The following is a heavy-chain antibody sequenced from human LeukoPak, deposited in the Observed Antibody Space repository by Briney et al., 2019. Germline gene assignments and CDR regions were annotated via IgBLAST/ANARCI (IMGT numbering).Heavy chain of an antibody. CDR3: ARGLIVAVRTQLPPDF. J-gene: IGHJ4*02. CDR1: GFTFSGYE. V-gene: IGHV3-48*03. CDR2: INGSGSTT. Sequence: GGSLRLSCATSGFTFSGYEMNWVRQAPGKGLEWLSYINGSGSTTYYADSVRGRFTISRDNAKKSLFLQMSRLRAEDTAVYYCARGLIVAVRTQLPPDFWGQGTLVTVSS. D-gene: IGHD2-15*01.